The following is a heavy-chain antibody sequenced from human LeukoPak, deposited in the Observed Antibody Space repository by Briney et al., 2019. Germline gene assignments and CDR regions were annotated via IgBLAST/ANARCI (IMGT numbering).Heavy chain of an antibody. CDR3: ARDGDDSSGYYSYTFDY. Sequence: ASVKVSCKASGYTFTSYAMNWVRQAPGQGLEWMGWISAYNGNTNYAQKLQGRVTMTTDTSTSTAYMELRSLRSDDTAVYYCARDGDDSSGYYSYTFDYWGQGTLVTVSS. CDR1: GYTFTSYA. CDR2: ISAYNGNT. D-gene: IGHD3-22*01. V-gene: IGHV1-18*01. J-gene: IGHJ4*02.